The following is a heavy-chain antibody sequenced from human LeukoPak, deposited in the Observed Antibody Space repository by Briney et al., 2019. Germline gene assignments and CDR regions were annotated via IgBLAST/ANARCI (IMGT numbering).Heavy chain of an antibody. CDR3: ARGPRYCSSTSCDRGAYYFDY. V-gene: IGHV1-8*01. CDR2: MNPNSGNT. J-gene: IGHJ4*02. Sequence: GASVKVSCKASGYTFTSYDINWVRQATGQGLEWMGWMNPNSGNTGYAQKFQGRVTMTRNTSISTAYMELSSLRSEDTAVYYCARGPRYCSSTSCDRGAYYFDYWGQGTLVTVSS. CDR1: GYTFTSYD. D-gene: IGHD2-2*01.